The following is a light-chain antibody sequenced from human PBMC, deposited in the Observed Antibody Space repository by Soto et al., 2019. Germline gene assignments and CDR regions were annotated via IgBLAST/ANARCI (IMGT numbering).Light chain of an antibody. Sequence: DLQITQSPSTLSASVGDRVTITFRASQSISSWLAWYQQKPGKAPKLLIYDASSLESGVPSRFSGSGSGTEFTLTISSLQPDDFATYYCQQYNSYWTFGQGTKVDI. V-gene: IGKV1-5*01. CDR3: QQYNSYWT. CDR1: QSISSW. CDR2: DAS. J-gene: IGKJ1*01.